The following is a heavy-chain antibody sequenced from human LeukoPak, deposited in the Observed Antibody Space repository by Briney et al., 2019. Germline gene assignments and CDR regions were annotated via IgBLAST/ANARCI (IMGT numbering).Heavy chain of an antibody. V-gene: IGHV4-39*01. Sequence: SETLSLTCTVSGGSISSSSYYWGWIRQPPGKGLEWIGSIYYSGSTYYNPSLKSRVTISVDTSKNQFSLKLSSVTAADTAVYYCARVPSSGEVAGTIDYWGQGTLVTVSS. D-gene: IGHD6-19*01. CDR1: GGSISSSSYY. CDR3: ARVPSSGEVAGTIDY. J-gene: IGHJ4*02. CDR2: IYYSGST.